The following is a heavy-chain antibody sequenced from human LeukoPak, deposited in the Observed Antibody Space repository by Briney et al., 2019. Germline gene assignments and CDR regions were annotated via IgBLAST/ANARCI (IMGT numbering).Heavy chain of an antibody. CDR2: IWYDGSNK. Sequence: QPGRSLRLSCAASGFTFSSYGMPWVRQAPGKGLEWVAVIWYDGSNKYYADSVKGRFTISRDNSKNTLYLQMNSLRAEDTAVYYCARVGYSSSWSGDYYYGMDVWGQGTMVTVSS. J-gene: IGHJ6*02. CDR3: ARVGYSSSWSGDYYYGMDV. V-gene: IGHV3-33*01. CDR1: GFTFSSYG. D-gene: IGHD6-13*01.